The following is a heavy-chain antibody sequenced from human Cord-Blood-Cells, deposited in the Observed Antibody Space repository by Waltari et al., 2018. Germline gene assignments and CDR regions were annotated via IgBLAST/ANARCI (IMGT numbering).Heavy chain of an antibody. V-gene: IGHV3-9*01. CDR2: ISWNSGSI. CDR1: GFTFDDYA. D-gene: IGHD5-18*01. J-gene: IGHJ4*02. Sequence: EVQLVESGGGLVQPGRSLRLSCAASGFTFDDYAMHWVRQAPGKGLEWVSGISWNSGSIGYADSVKCRFTISRDNAKNSLYLQMNSLRAEDTALYYCAKDIGYSYGYQFGVFDYWGQGTLVTVSS. CDR3: AKDIGYSYGYQFGVFDY.